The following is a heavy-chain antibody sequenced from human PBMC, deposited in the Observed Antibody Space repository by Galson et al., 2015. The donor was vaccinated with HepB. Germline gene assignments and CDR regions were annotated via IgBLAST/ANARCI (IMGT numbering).Heavy chain of an antibody. CDR2: INSGGTT. CDR3: AKDLFYDGSGSFFKSGAERFYSDY. CDR1: GFTFGAYA. V-gene: IGHV3-23*01. D-gene: IGHD3-10*01. Sequence: SLRLSCAASGFTFGAYAMGWVRQAPGKGLEWVSVINSGGTTYSAGSVKGRFTISRDNSENTLYLQMNSLRVEDTAVYYCAKDLFYDGSGSFFKSGAERFYSDYWGQGTLVTVSS. J-gene: IGHJ4*02.